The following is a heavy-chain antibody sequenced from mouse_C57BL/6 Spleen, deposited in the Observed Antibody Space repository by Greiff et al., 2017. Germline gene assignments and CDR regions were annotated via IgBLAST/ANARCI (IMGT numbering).Heavy chain of an antibody. D-gene: IGHD1-1*01. V-gene: IGHV14-2*01. CDR3: ARSGYYGVYYAMDY. CDR1: GFNIKDYY. CDR2: IDPEDGET. J-gene: IGHJ4*01. Sequence: EVQRVESGAELVKPGASVKLSCTASGFNIKDYYMHWVKQRTEQGLEWIGRIDPEDGETQYAPKFQGQATITADTSSNTAYLQLSSLTSEDTAVYYCARSGYYGVYYAMDYWGQGTSVTVSS.